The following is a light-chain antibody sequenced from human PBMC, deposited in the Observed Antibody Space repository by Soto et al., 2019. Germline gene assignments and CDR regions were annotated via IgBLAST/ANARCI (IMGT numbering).Light chain of an antibody. J-gene: IGLJ1*01. CDR2: DVT. Sequence: QSVLNHPASVSGSPGQSITISCTRTSSDVGSYNFVSWYQQHPGKAPKLMIYDVTNRPSGVSNRFSGSKSGNTASLTISGLQTEDEADYYCSSYTSSNSYVFGTGTKVTVL. V-gene: IGLV2-14*02. CDR3: SSYTSSNSYV. CDR1: SSDVGSYNF.